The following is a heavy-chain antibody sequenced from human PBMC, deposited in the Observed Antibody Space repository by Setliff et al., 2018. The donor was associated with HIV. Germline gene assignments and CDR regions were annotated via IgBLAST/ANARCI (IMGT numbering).Heavy chain of an antibody. V-gene: IGHV1-18*01. J-gene: IGHJ4*02. D-gene: IGHD7-27*01. CDR3: ARDEPKNTEAAPGY. CDR2: ISPYDLSE. Sequence: GASVKVSCKASGYTFIDYIIHWVQQAPGQGPEWMGWISPYDLSERTSQKFQGRVTMTTDTSTSTAYMGPRSLRSDDTAVYYVARDEPKNTEAAPGYWGQGTLVTVSS. CDR1: GYTFIDYI.